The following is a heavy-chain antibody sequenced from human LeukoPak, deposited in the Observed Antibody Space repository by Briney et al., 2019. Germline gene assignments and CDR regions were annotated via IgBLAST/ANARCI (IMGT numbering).Heavy chain of an antibody. V-gene: IGHV3-23*01. D-gene: IGHD2-2*01. Sequence: PGGSLRLSCEASGFTFATYPMSWVRQAPGKGLEWVSTFSGSGGRTLYADSVKGRFTISRDNSKNTLSLQMNSLRAEGTAVYYCAKVTSSYNYFDYWGQGSLVTVSS. CDR1: GFTFATYP. J-gene: IGHJ4*02. CDR3: AKVTSSYNYFDY. CDR2: FSGSGGRT.